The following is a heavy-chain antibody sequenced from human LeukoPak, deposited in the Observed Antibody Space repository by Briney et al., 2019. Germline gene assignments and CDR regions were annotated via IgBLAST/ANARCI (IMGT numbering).Heavy chain of an antibody. J-gene: IGHJ4*02. Sequence: SVKGRFTISRDNAKNSLYLQMNSLRAEDTAVYYCARGKYSSGWFDYWGQGTLVTVSS. CDR3: ARGKYSSGWFDY. D-gene: IGHD6-19*01. V-gene: IGHV3-21*01.